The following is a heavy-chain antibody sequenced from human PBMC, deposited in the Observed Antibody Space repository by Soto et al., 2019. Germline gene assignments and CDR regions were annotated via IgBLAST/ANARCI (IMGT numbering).Heavy chain of an antibody. D-gene: IGHD3-9*01. CDR1: ECTVISDW. CDR2: INSDGSST. V-gene: IGHV3-74*01. Sequence: GGSLRLSFGDSECTVISDWRHCIRQAPGKGLVWVSRINSDGSSTSYADSVKGRFTLSRDNAKNTLYLQMNSLRAEDTAVYYCARDAYDILTGYFSGPYGMDVWGQGTTVTVSS. CDR3: ARDAYDILTGYFSGPYGMDV. J-gene: IGHJ6*02.